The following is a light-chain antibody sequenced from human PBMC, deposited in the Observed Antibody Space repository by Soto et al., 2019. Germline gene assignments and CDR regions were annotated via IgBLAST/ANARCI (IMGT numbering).Light chain of an antibody. J-gene: IGKJ1*01. V-gene: IGKV3-20*01. CDR3: HHYET. CDR1: QSVSSSH. CDR2: AAS. Sequence: DIVLTQSPGTLSLSPGGRATLSCRASQSVSSSHLAWYQHKPGQAPRLLIYAASIRAAGVPDRFSGSGSGTEFTLTISRLEPEDFTVYYCHHYETFGQGTKVDI.